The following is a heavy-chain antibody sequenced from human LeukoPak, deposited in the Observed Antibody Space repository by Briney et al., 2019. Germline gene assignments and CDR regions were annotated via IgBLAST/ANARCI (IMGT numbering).Heavy chain of an antibody. J-gene: IGHJ4*02. Sequence: SETLSLTCTVSGGSISSYYWSWIRQPAGKGLEWIGRIYTSGSTNYNPSLKSRVTMSVDTSKNQFSLKLSSVTAADTAVYYCARDHMVRGVSSFDYWGQGTLVTVSS. CDR3: ARDHMVRGVSSFDY. V-gene: IGHV4-4*07. CDR2: IYTSGST. D-gene: IGHD3-10*01. CDR1: GGSISSYY.